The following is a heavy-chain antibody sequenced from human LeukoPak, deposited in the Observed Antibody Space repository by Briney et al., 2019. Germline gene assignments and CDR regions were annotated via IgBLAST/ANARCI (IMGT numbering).Heavy chain of an antibody. D-gene: IGHD3-16*01. CDR3: ARDLFPYDPGAFDI. Sequence: VASVKVSCKASGYTFTSYGISWVRQAPGQGLEWMGWISAYNGNTNYAQKLQGRVTMTTDTSTSTAYMELRSLRSDDTAVYYCARDLFPYDPGAFDIWGQGTMVTVSS. V-gene: IGHV1-18*01. CDR1: GYTFTSYG. CDR2: ISAYNGNT. J-gene: IGHJ3*02.